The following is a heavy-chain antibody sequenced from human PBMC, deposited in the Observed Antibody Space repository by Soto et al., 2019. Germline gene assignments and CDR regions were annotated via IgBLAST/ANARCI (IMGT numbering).Heavy chain of an antibody. D-gene: IGHD3-10*01. J-gene: IGHJ3*02. Sequence: GASVKVSCKPSAGTFSSYAILWVRQAPGQGLEWMGGIIPIFGTANYAQKFQGRVTITADESTSTAYMELSSLRSEDTAVYYCANYYGSGMNAFNIWGQGTMV. V-gene: IGHV1-69*13. CDR2: IIPIFGTA. CDR1: AGTFSSYA. CDR3: ANYYGSGMNAFNI.